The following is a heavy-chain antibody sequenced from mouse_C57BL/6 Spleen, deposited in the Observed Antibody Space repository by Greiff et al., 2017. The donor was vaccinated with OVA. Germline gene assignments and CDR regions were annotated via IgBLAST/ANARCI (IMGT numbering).Heavy chain of an antibody. CDR2: IDPETGGT. CDR1: GYTFTDYE. CDR3: TRPLITTVVLDY. D-gene: IGHD1-1*01. V-gene: IGHV1-15*01. Sequence: VQLQESGAELVRPGASVTLSCKASGYTFTDYEMHWVKQTPVHGLEWIGAIDPETGGTAYNQKFKGKAILTADKSSSTAYMELRSLTSEDSAVYYCTRPLITTVVLDYWGQGTTLTVSS. J-gene: IGHJ2*01.